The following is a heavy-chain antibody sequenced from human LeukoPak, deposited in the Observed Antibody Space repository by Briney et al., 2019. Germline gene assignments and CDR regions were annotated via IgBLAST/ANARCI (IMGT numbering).Heavy chain of an antibody. D-gene: IGHD6-13*01. Sequence: GGSLRLSCAASGFTFSNYWMTWVRQAPGRGLEWVANIKQDGSAKYYVDFVKGRFTISRDNDKNSLYLQLHSLRAEDTAVYYCAREISSWYRTEGRFDPWGQGTLVTVSS. CDR2: IKQDGSAK. J-gene: IGHJ5*02. CDR1: GFTFSNYW. V-gene: IGHV3-7*01. CDR3: AREISSWYRTEGRFDP.